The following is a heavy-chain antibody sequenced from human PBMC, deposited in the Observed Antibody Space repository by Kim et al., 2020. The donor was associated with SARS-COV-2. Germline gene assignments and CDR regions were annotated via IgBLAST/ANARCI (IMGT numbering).Heavy chain of an antibody. CDR2: ISSSSSYI. J-gene: IGHJ6*02. V-gene: IGHV3-21*01. CDR1: GFTFSSYS. CDR3: ASSVVAARIPNPFYYYGMDV. Sequence: GGSLRLSCAASGFTFSSYSMNWVRQAPGKGLEWVSSISSSSSYIYYADSVKGRFTISRDNAKNSLYLQMNSLRAEDTAVYYCASSVVAARIPNPFYYYGMDVWGQGTTVTVSS. D-gene: IGHD6-6*01.